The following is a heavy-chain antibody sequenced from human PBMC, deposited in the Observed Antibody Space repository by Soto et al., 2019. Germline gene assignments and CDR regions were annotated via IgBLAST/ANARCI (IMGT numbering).Heavy chain of an antibody. J-gene: IGHJ6*02. CDR3: ARDSSAGAIFASPYYYGMDV. CDR1: GGTFSSYA. Sequence: SVKVSCKASGGTFSSYAISWVRQAPGQGLEWMGGIIPIFGTANYAQKFQGRVTITADESTSTAYMEVSSLRSEDTAIYYCARDSSAGAIFASPYYYGMDVWGQGTTVTVSS. CDR2: IIPIFGTA. D-gene: IGHD3-3*01. V-gene: IGHV1-69*13.